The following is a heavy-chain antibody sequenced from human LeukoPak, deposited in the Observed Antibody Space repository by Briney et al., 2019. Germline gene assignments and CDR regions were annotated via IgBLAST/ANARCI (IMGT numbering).Heavy chain of an antibody. J-gene: IGHJ4*02. Sequence: GGSLRPSCAASGFTFSSYSMNWVRQAPGKGLEWVSSISPSSSSIYYADSVKGRFTISRDNAKNSLYLQMNSLRAEDTAVYYCARDQSSPYVSWGQGTLVTVSS. V-gene: IGHV3-21*01. CDR1: GFTFSSYS. D-gene: IGHD3-16*01. CDR3: ARDQSSPYVS. CDR2: ISPSSSSI.